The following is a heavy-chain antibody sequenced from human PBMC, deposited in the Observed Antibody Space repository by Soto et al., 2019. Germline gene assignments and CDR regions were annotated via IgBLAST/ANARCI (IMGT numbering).Heavy chain of an antibody. J-gene: IGHJ6*02. V-gene: IGHV4-30-4*08. CDR2: IYYSGSI. CDR1: SGSISGDNYH. CDR3: AREDDGGDRDYYGLDV. Sequence: TLSLSCNVSSGSISGDNYHWTWIRQSPGKGLEWIGYIYYSGSIFYNPSFKSRVTISVDTSKNQFSLQLSSVTAADTAVYFCAREDDGGDRDYYGLDVWGQGTTVTV. D-gene: IGHD2-21*02.